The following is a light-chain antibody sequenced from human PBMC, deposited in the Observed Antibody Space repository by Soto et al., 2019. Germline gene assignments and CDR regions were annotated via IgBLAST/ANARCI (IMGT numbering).Light chain of an antibody. J-gene: IGKJ2*01. CDR1: QSVSNN. CDR2: GAS. Sequence: EIVMTHSPATLSVSPGKRATLSCRASQSVSNNLAWYQQKPGQAPRLLIYGASTRATAIPARFSGSGSGTEFTLTISSLQSEDFAVYFCQQYDNWPYTFGQGTKLEFK. V-gene: IGKV3-15*01. CDR3: QQYDNWPYT.